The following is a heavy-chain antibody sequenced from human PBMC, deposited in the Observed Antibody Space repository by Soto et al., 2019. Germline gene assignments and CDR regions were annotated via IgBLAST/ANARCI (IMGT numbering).Heavy chain of an antibody. CDR3: ATMGGRQVRGLAPFDY. CDR1: GFTFDDYA. CDR2: ISWNSGSI. J-gene: IGHJ4*02. V-gene: IGHV3-9*01. Sequence: GGSLRLSCAASGFTFDDYAMHWVRQAPGKGLEWVSGISWNSGSIGYADSVKGRFTISRDNAKNSLYLQMNSLRAEDTALYYCATMGGRQVRGLAPFDYWGQGTLVTVSS. D-gene: IGHD3-10*01.